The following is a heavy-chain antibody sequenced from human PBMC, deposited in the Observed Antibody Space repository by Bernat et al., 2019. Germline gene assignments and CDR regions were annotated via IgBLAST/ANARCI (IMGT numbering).Heavy chain of an antibody. D-gene: IGHD3-10*01. Sequence: QVQLQQWGAGLLKPSETLSLTCAVYDGSFSGSYWSWIRQPPGKGLEWIGEIYHSGRINYNPSLKSRATISAETSKIQFSLRLSSVTAAETAVYYCARGHYSTSGSYTVSFYFYGMDVWGQGTTVTVSS. CDR3: ARGHYSTSGSYTVSFYFYGMDV. CDR2: IYHSGRI. CDR1: DGSFSGSY. J-gene: IGHJ6*02. V-gene: IGHV4-34*01.